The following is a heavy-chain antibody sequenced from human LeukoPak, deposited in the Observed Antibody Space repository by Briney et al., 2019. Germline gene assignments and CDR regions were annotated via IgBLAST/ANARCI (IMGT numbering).Heavy chain of an antibody. Sequence: ASVKVSCKVSGFTLTQLSMHWVRQAPGKGLEWMGGFDREDGETIYAQKFQGRITMTEDTSTDTAYMELSSLRSDDTAVYYCATNQLHYYERSTYYSTDFWGQGTLVTASS. CDR1: GFTLTQLS. CDR2: FDREDGET. V-gene: IGHV1-24*01. J-gene: IGHJ4*02. CDR3: ATNQLHYYERSTYYSTDF. D-gene: IGHD3-22*01.